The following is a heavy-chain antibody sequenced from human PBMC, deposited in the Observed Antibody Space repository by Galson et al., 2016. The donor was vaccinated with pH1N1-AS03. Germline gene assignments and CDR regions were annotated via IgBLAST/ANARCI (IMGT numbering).Heavy chain of an antibody. V-gene: IGHV3-7*01. Sequence: PRLSCAASGFTFSTYWMTWVRQAPGKGLEWVANIKQDGSAIHFVDSVKGRFTISRDNAENSLYLQMTGLRVEDTAVYYCARDRSYYDSGAYFDINDIWGQGTMVTVSS. J-gene: IGHJ3*02. CDR2: IKQDGSAI. D-gene: IGHD3-10*01. CDR1: GFTFSTYW. CDR3: ARDRSYYDSGAYFDINDI.